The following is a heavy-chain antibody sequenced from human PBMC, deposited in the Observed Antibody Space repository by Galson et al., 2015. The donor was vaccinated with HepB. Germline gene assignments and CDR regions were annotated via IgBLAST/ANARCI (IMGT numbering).Heavy chain of an antibody. V-gene: IGHV4-59*08. CDR3: ARSYGTGYFDL. CDR1: GGSISSYY. D-gene: IGHD3-10*01. Sequence: QVQLQESGPGLVKPSETLSLTCTVSGGSISSYYWSWIRQPPGKGLEWIGYIYYSGSTNYNPSLKSRVTISVDTSKNQFSLKLSSVTAADTAVYYCARSYGTGYFDLWGRGTLVTVSS. CDR2: IYYSGST. J-gene: IGHJ2*01.